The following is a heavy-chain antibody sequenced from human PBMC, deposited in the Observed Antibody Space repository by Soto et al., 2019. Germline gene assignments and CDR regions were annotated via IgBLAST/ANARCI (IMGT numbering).Heavy chain of an antibody. Sequence: GGSLRLSCAASGFAFSTYAMTWVRQAPGKGLEWVSVISGSGGSSYYAASVKGRFTISRDNSKNTLFLQMNGLRAEDTAVYYCAKVTKRAAAGRYEYYKYGMDVWGQGXTVTAP. V-gene: IGHV3-23*01. CDR2: ISGSGGSS. D-gene: IGHD6-13*01. CDR3: AKVTKRAAAGRYEYYKYGMDV. CDR1: GFAFSTYA. J-gene: IGHJ6*02.